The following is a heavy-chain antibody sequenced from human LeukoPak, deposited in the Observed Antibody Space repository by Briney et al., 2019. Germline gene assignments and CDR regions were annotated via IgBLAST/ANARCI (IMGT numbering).Heavy chain of an antibody. D-gene: IGHD3-16*01. Sequence: ASVKVSCKASGYTFTDYHMHWVRQAPGQGLEWMGWINPNSGGTNYAQKFQGRVTMTRDTSTSTAYMELSRLRSDDTAVHYCVRVYSFGDYWGQGTLVTVSS. CDR3: VRVYSFGDY. J-gene: IGHJ4*02. CDR1: GYTFTDYH. CDR2: INPNSGGT. V-gene: IGHV1-2*02.